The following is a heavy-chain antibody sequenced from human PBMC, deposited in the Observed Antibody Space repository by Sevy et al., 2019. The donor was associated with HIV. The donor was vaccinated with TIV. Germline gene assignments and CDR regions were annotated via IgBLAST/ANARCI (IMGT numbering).Heavy chain of an antibody. CDR3: ARLPYCSGGSCYFIWFDP. V-gene: IGHV4-39*01. CDR2: MYYSGST. Sequence: SETLSLTCTVSGGSISSSSYYWGWIRQPPGKGLEWIGSMYYSGSTYYNPSLKSRVTISVDTSKNQFSLRLSSVTAADTAVYYCARLPYCSGGSCYFIWFDPWDQGTLVTVSS. D-gene: IGHD2-15*01. CDR1: GGSISSSSYY. J-gene: IGHJ5*02.